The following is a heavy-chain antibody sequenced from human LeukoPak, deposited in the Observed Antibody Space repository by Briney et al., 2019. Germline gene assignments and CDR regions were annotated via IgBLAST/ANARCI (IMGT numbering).Heavy chain of an antibody. CDR1: GGSFSGYY. J-gene: IGHJ6*03. V-gene: IGHV4-34*01. D-gene: IGHD3-9*01. CDR3: ATGTPPHYDILTGYYTPYYYYYMDV. CDR2: IYYSGST. Sequence: SETLSLTCAVYGGSFSGYYWSWIRQPPGKGLEWIGHIYYSGSTYYNPSLKSRVTISVDTSKNQFSLKLSSVTAADTAVYYCATGTPPHYDILTGYYTPYYYYYMDVWGKGTTVTVSS.